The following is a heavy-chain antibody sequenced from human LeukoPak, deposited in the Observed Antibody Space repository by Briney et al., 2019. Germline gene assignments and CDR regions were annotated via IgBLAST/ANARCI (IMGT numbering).Heavy chain of an antibody. D-gene: IGHD6-6*01. V-gene: IGHV1-69*05. CDR1: GGTFSSYA. Sequence: ASVKVSCKASGGTFSSYAISWVRQAPGQGLEWMGGIIPIFGTADYAQKFQGRVTITTDESTSTAYMELSSLRSEDTAVYYCASRGEYSSFDYWGQGTLVTVSS. J-gene: IGHJ4*02. CDR3: ASRGEYSSFDY. CDR2: IIPIFGTA.